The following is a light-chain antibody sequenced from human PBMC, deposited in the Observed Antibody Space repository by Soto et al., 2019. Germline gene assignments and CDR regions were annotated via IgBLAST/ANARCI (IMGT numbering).Light chain of an antibody. Sequence: DIQMTQSPSSLSASVGDRVTLPCRASQSITRDLNWYQQKPGKAPKLLIYAASSLQSGVPSRFSGSGSGTDFTLTITSLQPEDFATYYCQQSYDAHTFGQGTKLEIK. CDR3: QQSYDAHT. J-gene: IGKJ2*01. V-gene: IGKV1-39*01. CDR2: AAS. CDR1: QSITRD.